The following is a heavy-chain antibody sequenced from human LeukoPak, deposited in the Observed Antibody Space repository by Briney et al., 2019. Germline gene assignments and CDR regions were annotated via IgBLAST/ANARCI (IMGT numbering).Heavy chain of an antibody. CDR3: VSSYGGYVLDY. CDR1: GGSISSYS. Sequence: SETLSLTCTVSGGSISSYSWNWIRRSPGKGLEWIGRVYHSGSINYNPSLKSRVTISVDTSKNQFSLNLSSVTAAVTAVYYCVSSYGGYVLDYWGQGTLVIVSS. V-gene: IGHV4-59*01. D-gene: IGHD5-12*01. CDR2: VYHSGSI. J-gene: IGHJ4*02.